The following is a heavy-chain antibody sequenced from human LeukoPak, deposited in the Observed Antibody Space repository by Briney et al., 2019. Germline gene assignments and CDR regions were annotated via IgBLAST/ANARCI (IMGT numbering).Heavy chain of an antibody. V-gene: IGHV3-66*04. CDR1: GFRFSDYY. D-gene: IGHD2-15*01. Sequence: GGSLRLSCAASGFRFSDYYMSWIRQAPGKGLEWVSLLYSGGSTYYAESVKGRFTISRDTSKNRLYLQMNSLRAEDTAVFYCARLYCSGGSCYSIDYWGQGTLVTVSS. J-gene: IGHJ4*02. CDR2: LYSGGST. CDR3: ARLYCSGGSCYSIDY.